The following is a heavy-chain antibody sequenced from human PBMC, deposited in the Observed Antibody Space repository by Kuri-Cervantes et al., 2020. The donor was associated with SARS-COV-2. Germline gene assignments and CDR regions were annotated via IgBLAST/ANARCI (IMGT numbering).Heavy chain of an antibody. CDR3: AKRQYPFYDSSGRKGWGDAFDI. J-gene: IGHJ3*02. V-gene: IGHV3-30*02. D-gene: IGHD3-22*01. CDR1: GFTFSSYG. Sequence: GESLKISCAASGFTFSSYGMHWVRQAPGKGLEWVAFIRYDGSNKYYADSVKGRFTISRDNSKNTLYLQMNSLRAEDTAAYYCAKRQYPFYDSSGRKGWGDAFDIWGQGTMVTVSS. CDR2: IRYDGSNK.